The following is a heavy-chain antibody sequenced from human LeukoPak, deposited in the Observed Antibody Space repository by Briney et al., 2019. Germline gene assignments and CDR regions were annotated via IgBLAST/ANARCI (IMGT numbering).Heavy chain of an antibody. CDR1: GDTFSSYA. V-gene: IGHV1-69*13. Sequence: ASVKVSCKASGDTFSSYAISWVRQAPGQGLEWMGGIIPIFGTANYAQKFQGRVTITADESTSTAYMELSSLRSEDTAVYYCARAEMATIGGLHVAFDIWGQGTMVTVSS. CDR2: IIPIFGTA. D-gene: IGHD5-24*01. CDR3: ARAEMATIGGLHVAFDI. J-gene: IGHJ3*02.